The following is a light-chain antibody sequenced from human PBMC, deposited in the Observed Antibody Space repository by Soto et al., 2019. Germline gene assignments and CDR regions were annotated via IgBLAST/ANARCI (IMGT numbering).Light chain of an antibody. CDR1: SSDVGAYNY. J-gene: IGLJ1*01. CDR2: DVS. Sequence: QSALTQPASVSGSPGQSITISCTGTSSDVGAYNYVSWYQQHPGKAPKVMIYDVSNRPSGVSNRFSGSKSGNTASLTISGLQAEDEADYYCSSYTRGSTLYVFGTGTKLTVL. V-gene: IGLV2-14*01. CDR3: SSYTRGSTLYV.